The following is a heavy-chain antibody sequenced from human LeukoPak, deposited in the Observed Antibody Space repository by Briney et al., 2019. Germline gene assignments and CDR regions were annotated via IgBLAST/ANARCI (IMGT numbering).Heavy chain of an antibody. J-gene: IGHJ4*02. D-gene: IGHD6-13*01. CDR1: GGSISSGGYY. V-gene: IGHV4-30-2*01. CDR2: IYHTGAT. CDR3: ARQVGDSSSWYLDY. Sequence: SETLSLTCTVSGGSISSGGYYWSWIRQPPGKGLEWIGYIYHTGATHYNPSLESRVTISLDGSKNQFSLNLSSATAADTAVYYCARQVGDSSSWYLDYWGQGTLVTVSS.